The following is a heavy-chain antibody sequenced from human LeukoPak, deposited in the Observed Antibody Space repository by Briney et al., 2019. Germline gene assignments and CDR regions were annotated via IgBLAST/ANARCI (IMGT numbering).Heavy chain of an antibody. CDR1: GYSISSAYY. Sequence: LTCTVSGYSISSAYYWGWIRQPPGKGLEWVSSISSSSTYIYYADSVKGRFTISRDNSQNTVSLQVNNLRTEDTALYYCAKTSLSDASGHYYYMDVWGKGTTVTVSS. CDR2: ISSSSTYI. CDR3: AKTSLSDASGHYYYMDV. D-gene: IGHD3-3*01. J-gene: IGHJ6*03. V-gene: IGHV3-11*06.